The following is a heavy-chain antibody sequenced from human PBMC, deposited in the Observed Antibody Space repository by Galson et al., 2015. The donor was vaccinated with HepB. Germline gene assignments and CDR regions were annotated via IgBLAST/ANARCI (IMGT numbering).Heavy chain of an antibody. Sequence: SLRLSCAASGFTVSSNHMSWVRQAPGKGLEWVSVIYSGGSTYYADSVKGRFTISRDNSKNTLYLQMNSLRAEDTAVYYCARMGDSSSWGSVDYWGQGTLVTVSS. J-gene: IGHJ4*02. CDR3: ARMGDSSSWGSVDY. V-gene: IGHV3-53*01. CDR1: GFTVSSNH. D-gene: IGHD6-13*01. CDR2: IYSGGST.